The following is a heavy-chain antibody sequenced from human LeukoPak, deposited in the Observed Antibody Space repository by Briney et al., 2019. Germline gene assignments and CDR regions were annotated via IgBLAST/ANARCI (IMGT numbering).Heavy chain of an antibody. D-gene: IGHD6-6*01. J-gene: IGHJ6*04. V-gene: IGHV3-30*04. CDR1: GFTFSSYA. CDR3: AREARSSSSHMDV. CDR2: ISYDGSNK. Sequence: PGGSLRLSCAASGFTFSSYAMHWVRQAPGKGLEGVAVISYDGSNKYYADSVKGRFTISRDNSKNTLYLQMNSLRAEATAVYYCAREARSSSSHMDVWGKGTTVTVSS.